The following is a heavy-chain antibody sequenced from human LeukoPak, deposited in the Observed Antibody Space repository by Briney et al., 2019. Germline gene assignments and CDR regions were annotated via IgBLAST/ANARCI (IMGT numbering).Heavy chain of an antibody. CDR1: GGSISSSSYY. D-gene: IGHD1-26*01. CDR2: INHSGST. V-gene: IGHV4-39*07. CDR3: ARGRRIVAAVIWFDP. Sequence: SETLSLTCTVSGGSISSSSYYWSWIRQPPGKGLEWIGEINHSGSTNYNPSLKSRVTISVDTSKNQFSLKLNSVTAADTAVYYCARGRRIVAAVIWFDPWGQGTLVTVSS. J-gene: IGHJ5*02.